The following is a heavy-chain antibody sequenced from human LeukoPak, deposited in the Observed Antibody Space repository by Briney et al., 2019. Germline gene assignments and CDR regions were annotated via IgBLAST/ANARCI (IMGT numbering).Heavy chain of an antibody. Sequence: GEPLKTSFKGTGYSFTSYWIGWVRQMPGKGLEWLGIIYPGDSDTRYSPYFQGQVTISADKSISTAYLQGSSLKASDTAMYYCARQVAVGLVAFDYWGQGTLVTVSS. V-gene: IGHV5-51*01. CDR1: GYSFTSYW. J-gene: IGHJ4*02. CDR3: ARQVAVGLVAFDY. CDR2: IYPGDSDT. D-gene: IGHD6-19*01.